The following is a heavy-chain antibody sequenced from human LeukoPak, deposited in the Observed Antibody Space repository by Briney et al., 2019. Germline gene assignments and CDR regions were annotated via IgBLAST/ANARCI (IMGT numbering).Heavy chain of an antibody. CDR1: GFSFSDYH. V-gene: IGHV3-11*01. CDR3: ARLGSSWPNWFDL. D-gene: IGHD6-13*01. J-gene: IGHJ5*02. Sequence: GGSLRLSCAASGFSFSDYHMIWIRQPPGKGLEWVSYITFSGRTIHYADSVKGRFTISRDNARSSLHLQMNSLRAEDTAVYYCARLGSSWPNWFDLWGQGTLVTVSS. CDR2: ITFSGRTI.